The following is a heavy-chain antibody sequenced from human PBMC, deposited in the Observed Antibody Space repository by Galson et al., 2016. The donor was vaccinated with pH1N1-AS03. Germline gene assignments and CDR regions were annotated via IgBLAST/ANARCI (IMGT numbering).Heavy chain of an antibody. CDR3: ARAGADIVVVPAGWFDP. D-gene: IGHD2-2*01. CDR2: IYHSGST. CDR1: GYSITSGYY. Sequence: ETLSLTCAVSGYSITSGYYWGWIRQPPGKGLEWIGSIYHSGSTYYNPSLKSRVTITVDTSKNQFSLKLSSVTAADTAVYYCARAGADIVVVPAGWFDPWGQGTLVTVSS. J-gene: IGHJ5*02. V-gene: IGHV4-38-2*01.